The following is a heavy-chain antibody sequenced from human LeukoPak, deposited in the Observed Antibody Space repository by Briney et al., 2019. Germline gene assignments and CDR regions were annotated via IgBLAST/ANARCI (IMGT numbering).Heavy chain of an antibody. V-gene: IGHV1-69*01. CDR2: IIPIFGTA. CDR3: ARGTRSSSWSDY. CDR1: GGTFSSYA. D-gene: IGHD6-13*01. J-gene: IGHJ4*02. Sequence: ASVKVSCKASGGTFSSYAISWVRQAPGQGLEWMGGIIPIFGTANYAQKFQGRVTITADESTSTAYMELSSLRSEDTAVYYCARGTRSSSWSDYWGQGTLVTVSS.